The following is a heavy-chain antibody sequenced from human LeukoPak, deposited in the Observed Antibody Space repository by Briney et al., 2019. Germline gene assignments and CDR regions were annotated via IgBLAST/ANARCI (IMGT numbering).Heavy chain of an antibody. V-gene: IGHV1-8*01. CDR1: GYTFTSYD. CDR2: MNPNSGNT. Sequence: ASVKVSCTASGYTFTSYDINWVRQATGQGLEWMGWMNPNSGNTGYAQKFQGRVTMTRNTSISTAYMELSSLRSEDTAVYYCARPVRNPYYYYYMDVWGKGTTVTVSS. J-gene: IGHJ6*03. D-gene: IGHD1-14*01. CDR3: ARPVRNPYYYYYMDV.